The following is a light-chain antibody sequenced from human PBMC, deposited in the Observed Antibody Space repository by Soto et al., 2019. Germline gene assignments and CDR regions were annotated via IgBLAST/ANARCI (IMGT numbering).Light chain of an antibody. CDR3: QQYGTLPRYT. J-gene: IGKJ2*01. CDR2: AAS. V-gene: IGKV3-20*01. CDR1: QSVGSSF. Sequence: IVLTQSPGTLSVSPGESVTLSCMASQSVGSSFLGWYQQKPGQAPRLVLYAASRRATGIHDRFSGSESVTDFTLTSSRLEPDYFSLYYCQQYGTLPRYTFGRGTNLEIK.